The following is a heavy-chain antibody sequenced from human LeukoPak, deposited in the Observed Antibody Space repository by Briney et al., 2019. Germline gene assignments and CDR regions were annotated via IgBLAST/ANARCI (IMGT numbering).Heavy chain of an antibody. Sequence: SETLSLTCAVSGYSISSGYYWGWIRQPPGKGLEWIGSIYHSGSTYYNPSLMSRVTISVDTSKNQFSLKLTSVTAADTAVYYCARAPGSSAGYWGQGTLVTVSS. CDR3: ARAPGSSAGY. J-gene: IGHJ4*02. CDR2: IYHSGST. V-gene: IGHV4-38-2*01. D-gene: IGHD6-13*01. CDR1: GYSISSGYY.